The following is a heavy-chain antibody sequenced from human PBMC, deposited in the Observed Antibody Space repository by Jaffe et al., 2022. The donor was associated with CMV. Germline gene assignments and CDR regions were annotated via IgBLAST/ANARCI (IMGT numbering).Heavy chain of an antibody. J-gene: IGHJ4*02. V-gene: IGHV4-59*08. D-gene: IGHD5-12*01. Sequence: QVQLQESGPGLVNPSETLSLTCTVSGDSINNYYWSWIRQPPGKGLEWIAYIHHSGSSDYNPSLKSRVTISVDTSKNHFSLKVSSVTAADTAVYYCARHYTATSGYSRQFDYWGQGTLVTVSS. CDR3: ARHYTATSGYSRQFDY. CDR1: GDSINNYY. CDR2: IHHSGSS.